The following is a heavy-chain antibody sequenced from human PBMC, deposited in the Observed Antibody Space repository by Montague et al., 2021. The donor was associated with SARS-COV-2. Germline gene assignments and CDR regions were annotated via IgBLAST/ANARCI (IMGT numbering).Heavy chain of an antibody. CDR3: ARGQNFGSGNSCNFDH. CDR1: GDCVSSNRAT. CDR2: TYYRSKWST. D-gene: IGHD3-10*01. J-gene: IGHJ4*02. V-gene: IGHV6-1*01. Sequence: CAISGDCVSSNRATWNWIRQSPSRGLEWLGRTYYRSKWSTNYAVSVQSRITVNPGTSKNHFSLQLNSVTPEDTAVYYCARGQNFGSGNSCNFDHWGQGTLVTVSS.